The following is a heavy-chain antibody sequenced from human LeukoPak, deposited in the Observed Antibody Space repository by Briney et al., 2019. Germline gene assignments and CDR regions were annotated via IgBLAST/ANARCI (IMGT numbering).Heavy chain of an antibody. D-gene: IGHD1-14*01. CDR1: GFAFSASY. V-gene: IGHV3-7*01. CDR3: VTGATYRTVS. Sequence: GGSLSLSCAASGFAFSASYMSWVRKAPGKGLEWVATIKSDGSEKYHVDSVSGRFTISRDNKNDSMFLQMNSPGGDGTAVYYFVTGATYRTVSWGQGT. CDR2: IKSDGSEK. J-gene: IGHJ5*01.